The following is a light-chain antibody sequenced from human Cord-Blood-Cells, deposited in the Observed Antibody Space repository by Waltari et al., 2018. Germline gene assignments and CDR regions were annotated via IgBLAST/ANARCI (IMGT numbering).Light chain of an antibody. Sequence: EIVMTQSPATLSVSPRERATLSCRARRSVSSNLAWYQQKPGQAPSLLIYGTSTRATGIPARFSGSGSGSEFTLTISSLQSEDFAVYYCQQYNNWPPYTFGQGTKLEIK. J-gene: IGKJ2*01. CDR2: GTS. V-gene: IGKV3-15*01. CDR1: RSVSSN. CDR3: QQYNNWPPYT.